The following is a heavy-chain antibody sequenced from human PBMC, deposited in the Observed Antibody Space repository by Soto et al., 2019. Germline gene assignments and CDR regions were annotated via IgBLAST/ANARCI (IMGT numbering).Heavy chain of an antibody. CDR1: GDTFSSYA. V-gene: IGHV1-69*12. J-gene: IGHJ6*02. Sequence: QVQLVQSGAEVKKPGSSVKGSCKASGDTFSSYAIRWVRQAPGQGLAWMGGIITIFGRANYAQKLQGRVTITADESTSTAYMEMSSLRSEDTAVYYCASVLELHYYYGMDVWGQVTTVTVSS. CDR3: ASVLELHYYYGMDV. D-gene: IGHD1-7*01. CDR2: IITIFGRA.